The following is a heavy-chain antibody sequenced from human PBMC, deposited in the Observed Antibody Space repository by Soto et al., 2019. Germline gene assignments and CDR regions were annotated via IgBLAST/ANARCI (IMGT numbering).Heavy chain of an antibody. J-gene: IGHJ6*03. D-gene: IGHD6-6*01. CDR2: INAGNGNT. V-gene: IGHV1-3*01. CDR1: GYTFTSYS. Sequence: ASVKVSCKASGYTFTSYSMHCVRQAPGQRLEWMGWINAGNGNTKYCQKIEARVTITRDTSASTAYMELSSLRSEDTAVYCCARGSSSSFYYYYYYMEVWGKGTTVTVSS. CDR3: ARGSSSSFYYYYYYMEV.